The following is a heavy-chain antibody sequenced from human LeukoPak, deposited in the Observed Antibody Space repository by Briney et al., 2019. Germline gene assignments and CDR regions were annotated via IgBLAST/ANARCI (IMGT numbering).Heavy chain of an antibody. J-gene: IGHJ4*02. CDR2: IKKTGSEA. CDR3: ANTYYAFWSGSF. Sequence: GGSLRLSCAASGFTFSHFWMSWVRQAPGKGLEWVAYIKKTGSEAYYVDSVKGRFTITRDNTRNSLFLQMYSLRAEDTAVYYCANTYYAFWSGSFWGQGTLVTVSS. V-gene: IGHV3-7*01. CDR1: GFTFSHFW. D-gene: IGHD3-3*01.